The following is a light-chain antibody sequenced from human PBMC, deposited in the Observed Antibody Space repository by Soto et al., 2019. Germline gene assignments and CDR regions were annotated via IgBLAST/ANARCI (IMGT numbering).Light chain of an antibody. CDR3: QKYNSAPWT. V-gene: IGKV1-27*01. CDR2: AAS. J-gene: IGKJ1*01. Sequence: DIQLTQSPSFLSASVGDRVTITCRASQSISSDLAWYQQKPGKVPKLLIYAASTLQSGVPFRFSGSGSGTDFTLSISSLQPEDVATYYCQKYNSAPWTFGQVTKVEIK. CDR1: QSISSD.